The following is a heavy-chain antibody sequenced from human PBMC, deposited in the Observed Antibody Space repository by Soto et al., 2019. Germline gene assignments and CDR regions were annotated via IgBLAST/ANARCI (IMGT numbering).Heavy chain of an antibody. CDR1: XXXXXXAY. V-gene: IGHV4-34*01. J-gene: IGHJ4*02. CDR3: ESDRFAY. CDR2: INHRGNT. Sequence: SETLSLTCAXXXXXXXXAYWTWILQPPGKVLEWMGEINHRGNTNYSPSLKNRVTTPVDANNNHYSLKLTSVTAADTALYFCESDRFAYWGRGLLVTVSS.